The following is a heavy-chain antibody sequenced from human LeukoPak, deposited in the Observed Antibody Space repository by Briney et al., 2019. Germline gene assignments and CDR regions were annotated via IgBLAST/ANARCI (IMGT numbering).Heavy chain of an antibody. V-gene: IGHV3-23*01. D-gene: IGHD2-21*01. CDR2: KSGSGGST. CDR3: AKLLRREAFDI. CDR1: GFTFSSYA. Sequence: GGSLRLSCVAFGFTFSSYAMSWVRQAPGKGLEWVSAKSGSGGSTYYADSVKGRFTISRDNSKNTLYLQMNSLRAEDTAVYYCAKLLRREAFDIWGQGTMVTVSS. J-gene: IGHJ3*02.